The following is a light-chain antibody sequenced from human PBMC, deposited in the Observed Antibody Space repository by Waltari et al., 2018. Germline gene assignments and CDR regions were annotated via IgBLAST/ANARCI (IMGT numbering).Light chain of an antibody. J-gene: IGKJ1*01. CDR3: QQYNNWPPWT. V-gene: IGKV3-15*01. CDR2: AAS. CDR1: QSVRNN. Sequence: MTQSPATLSASPGGRATLSCRTSQSVRNNLAWYQQKAGQAPRLLIYAASTRATGVPDRFSGSGSGTDFTLTISSLQSEDFAVYYCQQYNNWPPWTFGQGTKV.